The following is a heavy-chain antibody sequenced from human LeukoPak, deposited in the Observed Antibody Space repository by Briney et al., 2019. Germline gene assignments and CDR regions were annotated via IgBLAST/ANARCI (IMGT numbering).Heavy chain of an antibody. V-gene: IGHV3-7*01. CDR3: ARVQAGLLGYYYGMDV. CDR1: GFTFSSYA. CDR2: IKQDGSEK. D-gene: IGHD2-15*01. J-gene: IGHJ6*02. Sequence: GGSLRLSCAASGFTFSSYAMSWVRQAPGKGLEWVANIKQDGSEKYYVDSVKGRFTISRDNAKNSLYLQMNSLRAEDTAVYYCARVQAGLLGYYYGMDVWGQGTTVTVSS.